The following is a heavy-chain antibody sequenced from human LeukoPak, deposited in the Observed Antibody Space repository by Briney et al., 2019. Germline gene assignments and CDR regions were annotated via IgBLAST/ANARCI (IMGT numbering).Heavy chain of an antibody. CDR3: AKSVIEVGSYDVAFDY. CDR2: TTISGHKT. D-gene: IGHD5-12*01. J-gene: IGHJ4*02. V-gene: IGHV3-23*01. CDR1: GFTFSNYA. Sequence: GESLRLSCATSGFTFSNYAMSWVRQAPGKGLEWVSCTTISGHKTYYADSVKGRFTISRDNSKNTLYLQMNTLRADDTAVYYCAKSVIEVGSYDVAFDYWGQGTLVTVSS.